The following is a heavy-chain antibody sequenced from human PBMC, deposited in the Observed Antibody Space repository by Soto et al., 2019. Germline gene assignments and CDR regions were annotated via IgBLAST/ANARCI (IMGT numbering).Heavy chain of an antibody. D-gene: IGHD1-20*01. V-gene: IGHV4-31*03. CDR3: ARVGGINWFDP. CDR1: GGSISSGGYY. CDR2: IYYSGST. Sequence: QVQLQESGPGLVKPSQTLSLTCTVSGGSISSGGYYWSWIRQHPGKGLEWIGYIYYSGSTYYNPSPKSRVTISVDTSQTQCSLKLSSVTAADTAVYYCARVGGINWFDPWGQGTLVTVSS. J-gene: IGHJ5*02.